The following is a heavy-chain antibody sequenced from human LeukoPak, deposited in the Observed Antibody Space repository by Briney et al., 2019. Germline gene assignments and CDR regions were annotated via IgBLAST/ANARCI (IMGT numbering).Heavy chain of an antibody. Sequence: GSLSLSCAASGFPFSSYSMNWVRQAPGKGLEWVSSISSSSSYIYYADSVKGRFTISRDNAKNSLYLQMNSLRAEDTAVYYCARDSEEYSSSSLGYWGQGTLVTVSS. D-gene: IGHD6-6*01. CDR3: ARDSEEYSSSSLGY. CDR1: GFPFSSYS. V-gene: IGHV3-21*01. CDR2: ISSSSSYI. J-gene: IGHJ4*02.